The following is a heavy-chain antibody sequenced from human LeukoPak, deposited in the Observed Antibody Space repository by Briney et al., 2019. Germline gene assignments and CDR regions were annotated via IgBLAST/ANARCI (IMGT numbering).Heavy chain of an antibody. D-gene: IGHD2-2*01. Sequence: SETLSLTCTVSGGSISSYYWSWIRQPPGKGLEWIGYIYYSGSTNYNPSLKSRVTISVDTSKNQFSLKLSSVTAADTAVYYCARGGCSSTSCYLPPYYYYMDVWGKGTTVTVSS. CDR1: GGSISSYY. CDR3: ARGGCSSTSCYLPPYYYYMDV. CDR2: IYYSGST. J-gene: IGHJ6*03. V-gene: IGHV4-59*01.